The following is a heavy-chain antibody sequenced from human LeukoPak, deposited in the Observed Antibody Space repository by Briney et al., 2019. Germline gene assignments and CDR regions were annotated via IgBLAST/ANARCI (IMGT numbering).Heavy chain of an antibody. CDR2: INPTGGGT. V-gene: IGHV1-2*02. CDR3: ARSVVVIPAATLDRYYFDY. J-gene: IGHJ4*02. D-gene: IGHD2-2*01. CDR1: GYTFTAYY. Sequence: ASVKVSCKASGYTFTAYYIHWVRQAPGQGLEWMGWINPTGGGTNYAQKFQGRLTMTRDTSISTAYMELRRLKSDDTAVYYCARSVVVIPAATLDRYYFDYWGQGTLVTVSS.